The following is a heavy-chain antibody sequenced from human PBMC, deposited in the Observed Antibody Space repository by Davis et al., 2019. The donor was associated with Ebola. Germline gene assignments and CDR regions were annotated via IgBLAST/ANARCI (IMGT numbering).Heavy chain of an antibody. CDR1: GGSISSYY. J-gene: IGHJ4*02. V-gene: IGHV4-59*01. CDR2: IYYSGST. D-gene: IGHD6-6*01. Sequence: PSETLSLTCTVSGGSISSYYWSWIRQPPGKGLEWIGYIYYSGSTNNNPSLKSRVTISVDTSKNQFSLKLSSVTAADTAVYYCARGEYSSIGTPFDYWGQGTLVTVSS. CDR3: ARGEYSSIGTPFDY.